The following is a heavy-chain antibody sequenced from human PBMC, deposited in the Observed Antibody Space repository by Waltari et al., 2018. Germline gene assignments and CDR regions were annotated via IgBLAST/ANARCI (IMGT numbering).Heavy chain of an antibody. CDR3: ARGRGPTVTTLFALDY. V-gene: IGHV1-2*02. Sequence: QVQLVQSGAEVKKPGASVKVSCKASGYTFTGYYMHWVRQAPGQGLEWMGWINPNSGGTNYAQKFQGRVTMTRDTSISTAYMELSRLRSDDTAVYYCARGRGPTVTTLFALDYWGQGTLVTVSS. CDR1: GYTFTGYY. D-gene: IGHD4-17*01. CDR2: INPNSGGT. J-gene: IGHJ4*02.